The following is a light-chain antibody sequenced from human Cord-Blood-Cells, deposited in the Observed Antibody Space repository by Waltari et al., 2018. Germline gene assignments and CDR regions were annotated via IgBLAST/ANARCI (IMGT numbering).Light chain of an antibody. CDR2: RNN. CDR1: SSNTGGNY. J-gene: IGLJ3*02. CDR3: AAWDDSLSGRV. Sequence: QSVLTQPPSASGTPGRRATLPCAGSSSNTGGNYVYWYQQLPGTAPKLLIYRNNHRPSGVPYRFSGSKSGPSASLAISGLRSEDEADYYWAAWDDSLSGRVFGGGTKLTVL. V-gene: IGLV1-47*01.